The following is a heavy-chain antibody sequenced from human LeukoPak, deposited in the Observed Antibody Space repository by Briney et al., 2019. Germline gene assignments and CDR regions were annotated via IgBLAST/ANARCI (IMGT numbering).Heavy chain of an antibody. CDR1: GFTFSSYA. J-gene: IGHJ5*02. V-gene: IGHV3-23*01. Sequence: GGPLRLSCAASGFTFSSYAMSWVRQAPGKGLEWVSAISGSGGSTYYADSVKGRFTISRDNSKNTLYLQMNSLRAEDTAVYYCAKDKTLGGYCSSTSCPGNWFDPWGQGTLVTVSS. CDR3: AKDKTLGGYCSSTSCPGNWFDP. CDR2: ISGSGGST. D-gene: IGHD2-2*01.